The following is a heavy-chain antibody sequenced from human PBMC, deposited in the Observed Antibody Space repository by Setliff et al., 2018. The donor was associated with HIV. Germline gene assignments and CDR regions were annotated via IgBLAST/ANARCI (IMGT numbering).Heavy chain of an antibody. J-gene: IGHJ3*02. V-gene: IGHV4-39*01. CDR1: GGSFTSRSYY. D-gene: IGHD3-3*01. Sequence: SETLSLTCTVSGGSFTSRSYYWGWIRQPPGKGLEWMGSIFYSGITYYNPSLKSRVTISVYTSKNQCSLNLTSVTAADTAVYYCSRSKTFYDVWGGYYTHGAFKIWGLGTMVTVSS. CDR3: SRSKTFYDVWGGYYTHGAFKI. CDR2: IFYSGIT.